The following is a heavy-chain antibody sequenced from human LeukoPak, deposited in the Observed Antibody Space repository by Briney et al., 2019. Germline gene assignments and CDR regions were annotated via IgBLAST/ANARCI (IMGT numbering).Heavy chain of an antibody. D-gene: IGHD1-26*01. CDR3: TTDTYPVGWEPLRG. CDR2: IKSKTDGGTT. J-gene: IGHJ4*02. V-gene: IGHV3-15*01. Sequence: GGSLRLSCAASGFTFSNAWMSWVRQAPGKGLEWVGRIKSKTDGGTTDYAAPVKGRFTISRDDSKNTLYLQMNSLKTEDTAVYYCTTDTYPVGWEPLRGWGQGTLVTVSS. CDR1: GFTFSNAW.